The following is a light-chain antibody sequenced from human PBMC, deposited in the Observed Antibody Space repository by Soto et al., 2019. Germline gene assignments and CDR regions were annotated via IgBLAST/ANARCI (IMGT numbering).Light chain of an antibody. V-gene: IGKV3-20*01. CDR1: QSVSSSY. Sequence: EVVLTQSPGTLSLSPGERATLSCRASQSVSSSYLAWYQQKPGQAPRLLIYGASSRATGMPDRFSGSGSGTDFTLTISRLEPEDFAVYYCQQYGSSPLTFGGGTKVDI. CDR2: GAS. CDR3: QQYGSSPLT. J-gene: IGKJ4*01.